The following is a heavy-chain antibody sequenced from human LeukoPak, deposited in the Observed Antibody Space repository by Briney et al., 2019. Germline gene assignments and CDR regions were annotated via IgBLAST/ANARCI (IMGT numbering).Heavy chain of an antibody. J-gene: IGHJ4*02. CDR3: ARGGGRKLDS. D-gene: IGHD3-10*01. Sequence: SETLSLTCTVSGGSISGYYWTWIRQPPGMGLQWIGYIYYNGSTTYNPSLSTRLTISVDTSKNQFSLKLTSVTAADTAVYYCARGGGRKLDSWGQGTLVTVSS. CDR2: IYYNGST. CDR1: GGSISGYY. V-gene: IGHV4-59*01.